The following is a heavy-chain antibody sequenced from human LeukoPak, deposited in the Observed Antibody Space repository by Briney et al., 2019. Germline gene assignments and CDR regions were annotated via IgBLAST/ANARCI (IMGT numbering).Heavy chain of an antibody. CDR1: GYTLTELS. Sequence: GASVKVSCKVSGYTLTELSMHWVRQAPGQGLEWMGWINPNSGGTNYAQKFQGRVTMTRDTSISTAYMELSRLRSDNTAVYYCARSFGYSSAYGMDVWGQGTTVTVSS. D-gene: IGHD6-19*01. CDR3: ARSFGYSSAYGMDV. CDR2: INPNSGGT. J-gene: IGHJ6*02. V-gene: IGHV1-2*02.